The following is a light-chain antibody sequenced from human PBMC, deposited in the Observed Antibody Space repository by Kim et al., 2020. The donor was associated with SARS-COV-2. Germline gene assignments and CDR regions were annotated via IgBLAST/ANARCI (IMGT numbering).Light chain of an antibody. Sequence: TLSVSPEERATLSCRASQSVSSNLAWYQHKPGQAPRLLIYGASTRATGIPARFSGSGSGTEFTLTISSLQSEDFAVYYCQQYNTWAFGQGTKLEI. V-gene: IGKV3-15*01. J-gene: IGKJ2*01. CDR2: GAS. CDR3: QQYNTWA. CDR1: QSVSSN.